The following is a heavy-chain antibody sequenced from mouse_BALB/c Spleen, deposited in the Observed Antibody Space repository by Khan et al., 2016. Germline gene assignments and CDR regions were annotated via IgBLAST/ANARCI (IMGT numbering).Heavy chain of an antibody. CDR2: ILPGSGTT. J-gene: IGHJ3*01. CDR1: GYTFSSYW. CDR3: ARGPY. V-gene: IGHV1-9*01. Sequence: QVQLKQSGAELMKPGASVNISCKATGYTFSSYWIEWVKERPGHGLEWIGEILPGSGTTNYNGKFKGKATFTAETSSSTAYMQLSSMTSEDSTISYCARGPYWGQGTLVTVSA.